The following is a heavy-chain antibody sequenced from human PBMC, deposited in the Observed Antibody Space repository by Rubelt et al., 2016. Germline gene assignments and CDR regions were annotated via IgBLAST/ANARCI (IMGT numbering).Heavy chain of an antibody. D-gene: IGHD6-6*01. CDR2: INHSGST. CDR3: ARGGRGIAARLVNY. CDR1: GGSFSGYY. Sequence: QVQLQQWGAGLLKPSETLSLTCAVYGGSFSGYYWSWIRQPPGKGLEWIGEINHSGSTNYNPSLKSRVTISVDTAKNQFSLKLSSVTAADTAVYYCARGGRGIAARLVNYWGQGTLVTVSS. J-gene: IGHJ4*02. V-gene: IGHV4-34*01.